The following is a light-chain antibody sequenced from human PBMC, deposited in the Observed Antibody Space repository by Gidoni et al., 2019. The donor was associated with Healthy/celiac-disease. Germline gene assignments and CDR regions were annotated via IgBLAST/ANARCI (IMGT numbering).Light chain of an antibody. CDR1: QSLLHSNGYNY. V-gene: IGKV2-28*01. J-gene: IGKJ1*01. CDR3: MQALQTPRT. Sequence: DIVMTQSPLSLPVTPGEPASISCRSSQSLLHSNGYNYLDWYLQKPGQSPQLLIDLGSNRASGVPDRFSGSGSGTDFTLKISRVEAEDVGVYYCMQALQTPRTFGQXTKVEIK. CDR2: LGS.